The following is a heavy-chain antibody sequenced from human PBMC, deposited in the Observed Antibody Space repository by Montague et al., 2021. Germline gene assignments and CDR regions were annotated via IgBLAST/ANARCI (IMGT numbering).Heavy chain of an antibody. D-gene: IGHD3-10*01. CDR1: SGSIFHAH. V-gene: IGHV4-59*08. CDR2: MFYGGAT. Sequence: ETLSLTCTVSSGSIFHAHWSWVRQPPGKGLEWLGSMFYGGATSNNPSLKSRVTMSKDTSTNQFSLKLSFVTAADTAVYYCAKQDYFVSGTSYKGFDPWGQGILVTVSS. CDR3: AKQDYFVSGTSYKGFDP. J-gene: IGHJ5*02.